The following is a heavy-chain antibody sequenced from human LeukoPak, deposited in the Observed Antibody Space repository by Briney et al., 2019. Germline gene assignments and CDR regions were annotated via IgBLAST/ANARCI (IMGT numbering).Heavy chain of an antibody. Sequence: ASVKVSCKASGYTFTSYGISWVRQAPGRGLEWMGWISAYNGNTNYAQKLQGRVTMTTDTSTSTAYMELRSLRSDDTAVYYCAATMVRGAHLYYGMDVWGQGTTVTVSS. CDR2: ISAYNGNT. CDR1: GYTFTSYG. V-gene: IGHV1-18*01. J-gene: IGHJ6*02. D-gene: IGHD3-10*01. CDR3: AATMVRGAHLYYGMDV.